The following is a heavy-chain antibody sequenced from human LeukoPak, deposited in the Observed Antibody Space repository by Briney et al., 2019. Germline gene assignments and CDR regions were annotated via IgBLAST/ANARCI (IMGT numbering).Heavy chain of an antibody. D-gene: IGHD6-19*01. CDR2: INHSGST. V-gene: IGHV4-34*01. J-gene: IGHJ4*02. CDR3: ARVFTLYSSGWYTDY. Sequence: SETLSLTCAVYGGSFSGYYWSWIRQPPGKGLEWIGEINHSGSTNYNPSLKSRVTISVDTSKNQFSLKLSPVTAADTAVYYCARVFTLYSSGWYTDYWGQGTLVTVSS. CDR1: GGSFSGYY.